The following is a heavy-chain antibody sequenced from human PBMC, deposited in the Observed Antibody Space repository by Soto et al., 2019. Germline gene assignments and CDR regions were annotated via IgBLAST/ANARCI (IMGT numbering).Heavy chain of an antibody. Sequence: ASVKVSCKASGYTFTSYYMHWVRQAPGQGLEWMGIINPSGGSTSYAQKFQGRVTMTRDTSTSTVYMELSSLRSEDTAVYYCARDLNPDYHDSSGYYAHFDYWGQGTLVTVSS. CDR2: INPSGGST. D-gene: IGHD3-22*01. CDR1: GYTFTSYY. CDR3: ARDLNPDYHDSSGYYAHFDY. V-gene: IGHV1-46*01. J-gene: IGHJ4*02.